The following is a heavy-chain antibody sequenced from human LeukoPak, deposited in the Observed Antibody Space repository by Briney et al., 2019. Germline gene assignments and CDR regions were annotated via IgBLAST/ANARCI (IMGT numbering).Heavy chain of an antibody. Sequence: SETLSLTCTVSGGSISSDNYYWGWIRQPPGKGLEWIGSIYYSGSTYYNPSLKSRVTMSVETSKNHFSLKLSSVTAADTAVYHCAREVYDDPNSGNNYFDPWGQGTLVTVSS. V-gene: IGHV4-39*07. D-gene: IGHD5/OR15-5a*01. CDR3: AREVYDDPNSGNNYFDP. CDR1: GGSISSDNYY. CDR2: IYYSGST. J-gene: IGHJ5*02.